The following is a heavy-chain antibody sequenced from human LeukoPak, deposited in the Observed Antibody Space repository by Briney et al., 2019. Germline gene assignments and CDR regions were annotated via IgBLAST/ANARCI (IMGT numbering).Heavy chain of an antibody. D-gene: IGHD6-6*01. CDR2: INPSGGST. CDR3: ARDLSGDSSSGLEIPAVLPSYYYYYGMDV. J-gene: IGHJ6*02. V-gene: IGHV1-46*01. CDR1: GYTFTSYY. Sequence: ASVKVSCKASGYTFTSYYLHWVRQAPGQGLEWMGIINPSGGSTSYAQKFQGRVTITADESTSTAYMELSSLRSEDTAVYYCARDLSGDSSSGLEIPAVLPSYYYYYGMDVWGQGTTVTVSS.